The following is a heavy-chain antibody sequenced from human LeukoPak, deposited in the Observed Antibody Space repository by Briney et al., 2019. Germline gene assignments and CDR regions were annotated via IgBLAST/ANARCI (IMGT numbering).Heavy chain of an antibody. V-gene: IGHV4-34*01. CDR3: ARGPGYCSGGSCRYDY. CDR2: INHSGST. J-gene: IGHJ4*02. D-gene: IGHD2-15*01. CDR1: GGSFSGYY. Sequence: PSETLSLTCAVYGGSFSGYYWSWIRQPPGKGLEWIGEINHSGSTNYNPSLKSRVTISVDTSKSQFSLKLSSVTAADTAVYYCARGPGYCSGGSCRYDYWGQGTLVTVSS.